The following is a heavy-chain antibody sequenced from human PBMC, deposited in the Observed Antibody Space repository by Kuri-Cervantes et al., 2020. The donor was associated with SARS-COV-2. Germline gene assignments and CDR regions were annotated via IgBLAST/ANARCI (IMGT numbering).Heavy chain of an antibody. CDR2: IGGSGGTI. D-gene: IGHD5-18*01. CDR1: GFTFSNNE. Sequence: GESLKISCAASGFTFSNNEMNWVRQAPGKGLEWVSYIGGSGGTIYYADSVKGRFTISRDDSKNALFLQMNSLRGEDTAVYYCVRAGHGYNAFDVWAPGIVVTVSS. V-gene: IGHV3-48*03. CDR3: VRAGHGYNAFDV. J-gene: IGHJ4*02.